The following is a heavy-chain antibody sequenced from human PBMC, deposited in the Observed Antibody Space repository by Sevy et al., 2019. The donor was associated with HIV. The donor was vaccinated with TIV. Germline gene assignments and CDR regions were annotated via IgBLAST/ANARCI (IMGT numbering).Heavy chain of an antibody. Sequence: GGSLRLSCAASGFPFNDHAMHWVRLVPGKGLEWVSGISWNSRNIGYADSVKGRFTISRDNTRHSVYLEMHSLRPEDTALYYCAKDINRGCDGVNCYSYYSYFYGLDVWGQGTTVTVSS. J-gene: IGHJ6*02. CDR1: GFPFNDHA. CDR2: ISWNSRNI. CDR3: AKDINRGCDGVNCYSYYSYFYGLDV. D-gene: IGHD2-21*01. V-gene: IGHV3-9*01.